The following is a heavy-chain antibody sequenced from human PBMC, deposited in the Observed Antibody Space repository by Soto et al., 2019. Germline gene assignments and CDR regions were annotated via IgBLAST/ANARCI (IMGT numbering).Heavy chain of an antibody. D-gene: IGHD6-19*01. CDR2: IYWDDDK. V-gene: IGHV2-5*02. J-gene: IGHJ4*02. Sequence: QITLKESGPTLVKPTQTLTLTCTFSGFSLSSPAVGVNWIRQPPGKALEWLALIYWDDDKQYSPSLRSRLTITKDTSKNQVVLTMTNVDPVDTATYYCAHGSGWLSDYWGQETLVTVSS. CDR3: AHGSGWLSDY. CDR1: GFSLSSPAVG.